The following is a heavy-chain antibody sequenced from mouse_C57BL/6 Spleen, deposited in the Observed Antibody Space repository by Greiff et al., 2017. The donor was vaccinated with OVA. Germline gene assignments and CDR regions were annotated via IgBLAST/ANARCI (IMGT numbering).Heavy chain of an antibody. J-gene: IGHJ2*01. V-gene: IGHV1-82*01. CDR2: IYPGDGDT. CDR1: GYAFSSSW. CDR3: ARKDLAY. Sequence: VQVVESGPELVKPGASVKISCKASGYAFSSSWMNWVKQRPGKGLEWIGRIYPGDGDTNYNGKFKGKATLTADKSSSTAYMQLSSLTSEDSAVYFCARKDLAYWGQGTTLTVSS.